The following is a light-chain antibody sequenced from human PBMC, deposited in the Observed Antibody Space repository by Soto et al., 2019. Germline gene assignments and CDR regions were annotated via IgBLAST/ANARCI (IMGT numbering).Light chain of an antibody. CDR1: QSISSW. V-gene: IGKV1-5*03. Sequence: DVQMTQSPSTLSASVGDRVTITCRASQSISSWLAWYQQKPGKAPNLLIYKASSLESGVPSRFSGSGSGTEFTLTISSLQPDDFATYYGQQYNTYVTFGPGTTVDI. J-gene: IGKJ3*01. CDR3: QQYNTYVT. CDR2: KAS.